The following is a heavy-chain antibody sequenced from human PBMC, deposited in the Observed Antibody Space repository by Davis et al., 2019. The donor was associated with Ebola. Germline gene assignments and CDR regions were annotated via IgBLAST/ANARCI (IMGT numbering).Heavy chain of an antibody. D-gene: IGHD2-15*01. V-gene: IGHV1-69*13. CDR3: AREGGADCSGGSCYPHDYYYYGMDV. Sequence: SVKVSCKASGGTFSSYAISWVRQAPGQGLEWMGGIIPIFGTANYAQKFQGRVTITADESTSTAYMELSSLRSEDTAVYYCAREGGADCSGGSCYPHDYYYYGMDVWGQGTTVTVSS. J-gene: IGHJ6*02. CDR1: GGTFSSYA. CDR2: IIPIFGTA.